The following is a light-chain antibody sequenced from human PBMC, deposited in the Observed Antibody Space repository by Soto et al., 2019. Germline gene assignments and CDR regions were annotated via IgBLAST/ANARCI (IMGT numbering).Light chain of an antibody. CDR1: ESSNSW. J-gene: IGKJ1*01. CDR2: DSS. CDR3: QQYNSYST. V-gene: IGKV1-5*01. Sequence: IEMSKAPSNLSASVGACVTNTCRGSESSNSWWSWQQQQPGKAPLLLNYDSSRFESGVPSRCSGSGSETEFTLTISSLQADDFASYYCQQYNSYSTFGQGTKVDIK.